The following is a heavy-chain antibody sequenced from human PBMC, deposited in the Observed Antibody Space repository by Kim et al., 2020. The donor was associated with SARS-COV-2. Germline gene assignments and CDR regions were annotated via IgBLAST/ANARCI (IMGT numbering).Heavy chain of an antibody. D-gene: IGHD1-1*01. CDR2: IWNDGTFT. Sequence: GGSLRLSCAASGFIFRNFGIHWVRQAPGKGLEWVAFIWNDGTFTTYADSVKGRFTISRDYGENTVYLQMDSLFAGDTALYYCARPTSSHFAFWGQGTLV. V-gene: IGHV3-33*01. J-gene: IGHJ4*02. CDR1: GFIFRNFG. CDR3: ARPTSSHFAF.